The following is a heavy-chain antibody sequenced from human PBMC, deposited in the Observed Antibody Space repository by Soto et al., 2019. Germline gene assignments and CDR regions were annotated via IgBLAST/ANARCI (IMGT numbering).Heavy chain of an antibody. CDR2: IYYSGST. CDR3: ARAPPFTIFGVASTTNYYYYGMDV. Sequence: SETLSLTCTVSGGSISSYYWSWIRQPPGKGLEWIGYIYYSGSTNYNPSLKSRVTISVDASKNQFSLKLSSVTDADTAVYYCARAPPFTIFGVASTTNYYYYGMDVWGQGTTVTVSS. V-gene: IGHV4-59*01. D-gene: IGHD3-3*01. J-gene: IGHJ6*02. CDR1: GGSISSYY.